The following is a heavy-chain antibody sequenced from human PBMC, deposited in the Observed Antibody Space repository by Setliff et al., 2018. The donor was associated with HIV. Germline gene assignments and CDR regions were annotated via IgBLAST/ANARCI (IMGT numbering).Heavy chain of an antibody. D-gene: IGHD1-26*01. CDR3: ARGTRVGANDAFDI. V-gene: IGHV1-8*02. CDR1: GYTFVSYD. Sequence: ASVKVSCKASGYTFVSYDINWVRQAPGQGLEWMGWMNPNSGNTGYAQKFQGRVTMTMDTSITTAYMELSRLRSDDTAVYYCARGTRVGANDAFDIWGQGTMVTVSS. J-gene: IGHJ3*02. CDR2: MNPNSGNT.